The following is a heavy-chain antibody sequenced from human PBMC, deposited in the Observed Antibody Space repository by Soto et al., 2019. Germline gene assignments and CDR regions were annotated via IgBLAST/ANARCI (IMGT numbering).Heavy chain of an antibody. CDR3: ARDVVRYGGNIPTGGMDV. V-gene: IGHV4-59*12. D-gene: IGHD2-15*01. J-gene: IGHJ6*02. Sequence: PSETLSLTCTVSGGSISSYYWSWIRQPPGKGLEWIGYSYYSGSTNYNPSLKSRVTISVDTSNNQFSLKLSSVTAADTAVYYCARDVVRYGGNIPTGGMDVWGQGTTVTVSS. CDR1: GGSISSYY. CDR2: SYYSGST.